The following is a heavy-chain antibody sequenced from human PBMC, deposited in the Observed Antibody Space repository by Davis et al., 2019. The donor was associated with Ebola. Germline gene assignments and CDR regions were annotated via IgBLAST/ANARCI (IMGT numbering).Heavy chain of an antibody. CDR3: ARDRPAAIRSVNWFDP. CDR1: GYTFTGYY. D-gene: IGHD2-2*02. V-gene: IGHV1-2*02. Sequence: ASVKVSCKASGYTFTGYYMHWVRQAPGQGLEWMGWINPNSGGTNYAQKFQGRVTMTRDTSISTAYMELSRLRSDYTAVYYCARDRPAAIRSVNWFDPWGQGTLVTVSS. CDR2: INPNSGGT. J-gene: IGHJ5*02.